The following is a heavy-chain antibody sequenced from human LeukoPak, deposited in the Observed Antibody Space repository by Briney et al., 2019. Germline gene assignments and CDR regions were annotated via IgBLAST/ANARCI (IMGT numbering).Heavy chain of an antibody. CDR2: IWYDGSNK. J-gene: IGHJ4*02. V-gene: IGHV3-33*06. Sequence: GGSLGLSCAASGFTFSSYGMHWVRQAPGKGLEWVAVIWYDGSNKYYADSVKGRFTISRDNSKNTLYLQMNSLRAEDTAVYYCAKDAGAAGDRFDYWGQGTLVTVSS. CDR3: AKDAGAAGDRFDY. CDR1: GFTFSSYG. D-gene: IGHD7-27*01.